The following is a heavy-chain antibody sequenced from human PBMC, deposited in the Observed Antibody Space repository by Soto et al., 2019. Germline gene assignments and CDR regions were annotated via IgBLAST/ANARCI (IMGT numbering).Heavy chain of an antibody. D-gene: IGHD3-3*01. CDR1: GYSFTSYW. Sequence: GESLKISCKGSGYSFTSYWIGWVRQMPGKGLDWMGIIYPGDSDTRYSPSFQGQVTISADKSISTAYLQRSSLKASDTAMSYCASTAHGHYDFWSGYFLPTHGMDVWGEGTTVTVSS. V-gene: IGHV5-51*01. J-gene: IGHJ6*04. CDR2: IYPGDSDT. CDR3: ASTAHGHYDFWSGYFLPTHGMDV.